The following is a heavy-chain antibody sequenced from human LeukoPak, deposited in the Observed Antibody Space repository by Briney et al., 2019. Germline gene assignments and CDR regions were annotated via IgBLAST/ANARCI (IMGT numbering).Heavy chain of an antibody. CDR2: IYHSGST. CDR1: GGSLSSGGYS. J-gene: IGHJ3*02. V-gene: IGHV4-30-2*01. Sequence: SETLSLTCAVSGGSLSSGGYSWSWIRQPPGKGLEWIGYIYHSGSTYYNPSLKSRVTISVDRSKNQFSLKLSSVTAADTAVYYCARTWIRAFDIWGQGTMVTVSS. D-gene: IGHD5-12*01. CDR3: ARTWIRAFDI.